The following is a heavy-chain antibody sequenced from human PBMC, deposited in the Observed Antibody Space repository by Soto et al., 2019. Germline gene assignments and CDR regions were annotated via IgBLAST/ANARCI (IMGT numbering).Heavy chain of an antibody. V-gene: IGHV1-69*02. CDR3: VRGVGWYDFWSGYKNNWFDA. CDR1: GGTFSSYT. Sequence: SVKVSCKASGGTFSSYTISWVRQAPGQGLEWMGRIIPILGIANYAQKFQGRVTITADKSTSTAYMELSSLRSEDTAVYYCVRGVGWYDFWSGYKNNWFDAWGGGTLDTVSS. CDR2: IIPILGIA. D-gene: IGHD3-3*01. J-gene: IGHJ5*02.